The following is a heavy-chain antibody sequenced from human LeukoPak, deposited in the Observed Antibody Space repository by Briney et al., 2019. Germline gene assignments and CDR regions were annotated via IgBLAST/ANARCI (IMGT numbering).Heavy chain of an antibody. D-gene: IGHD2-2*01. Sequence: GGSLRLSCAASGFTFSRNSMSWVRQAPGQGLEWVSGINFSGGSTYYADSVKGRFTISRDNSKNTLYLQMDSLRAEDTAVYYCAKRYCDSTTRFYYMDVWGKGTTVTVSS. CDR2: INFSGGST. CDR3: AKRYCDSTTRFYYMDV. V-gene: IGHV3-23*01. CDR1: GFTFSRNS. J-gene: IGHJ6*03.